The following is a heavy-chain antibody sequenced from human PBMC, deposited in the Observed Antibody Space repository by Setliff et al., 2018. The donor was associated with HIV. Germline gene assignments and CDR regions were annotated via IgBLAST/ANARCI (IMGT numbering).Heavy chain of an antibody. J-gene: IGHJ4*02. CDR2: INHSGST. Sequence: KPSETLSLTCAVCGGSFSGYYWSWIRQPPGKGLEWIGEINHSGSTNYNPSLKSRVTISVDTSKNQFSLKLSSVTAADTAVFYCARLTTTYYYDSSAYYHPVWGQGTLVPSPQ. CDR3: ARLTTTYYYDSSAYYHPV. D-gene: IGHD3-22*01. CDR1: GGSFSGYY. V-gene: IGHV4-34*01.